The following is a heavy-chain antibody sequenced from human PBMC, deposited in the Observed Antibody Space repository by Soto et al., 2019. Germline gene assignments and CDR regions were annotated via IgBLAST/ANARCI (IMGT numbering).Heavy chain of an antibody. CDR1: GFTFSSYG. J-gene: IGHJ4*02. CDR3: ARDHEQGDSWNDGTLFDF. CDR2: IWYDGSNI. D-gene: IGHD1-1*01. Sequence: QVQLVESGGGVVQPGMSLRLSCAASGFTFSSYGMHWVRQTPGKGLEWVAVIWYDGSNIHYADSVKGRSTISRDNSRNTMYLQMNSLRDEDTAVYYCARDHEQGDSWNDGTLFDFWGQGTLVIVSS. V-gene: IGHV3-33*01.